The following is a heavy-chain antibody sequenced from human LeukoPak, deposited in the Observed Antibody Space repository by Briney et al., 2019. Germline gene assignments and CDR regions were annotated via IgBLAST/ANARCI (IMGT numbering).Heavy chain of an antibody. CDR2: IYYSGSI. Sequence: SETLSLTCAVYGGSFSNYYWSWIRQPPGKGLEWIGSIYYSGSIYYNRSLKSRVTISVDTSKNQFSLKLSSVTAADTAVYYCARRIAVAGHYFDYWGQGTLVTVSS. D-gene: IGHD6-19*01. CDR1: GGSFSNYY. CDR3: ARRIAVAGHYFDY. J-gene: IGHJ4*02. V-gene: IGHV4-39*01.